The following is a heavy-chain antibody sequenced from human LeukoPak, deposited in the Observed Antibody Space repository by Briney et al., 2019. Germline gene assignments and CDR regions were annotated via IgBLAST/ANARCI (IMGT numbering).Heavy chain of an antibody. CDR2: ISGSGGST. CDR3: AKGEKDFWSGYSIPDFDY. D-gene: IGHD3-3*01. CDR1: GFTFSSYA. J-gene: IGHJ4*02. V-gene: IGHV3-23*01. Sequence: TEGSLRLSCAASGFTFSSYAMSWVRQAPGKGLEWVSAISGSGGSTYYADSVKGRFTISRDNSKNTVYLQMNSLRAEDTAVYYCAKGEKDFWSGYSIPDFDYWGQGTLVTVSS.